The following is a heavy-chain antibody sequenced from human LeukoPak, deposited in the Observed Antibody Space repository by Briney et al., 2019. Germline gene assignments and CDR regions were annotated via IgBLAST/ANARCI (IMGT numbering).Heavy chain of an antibody. J-gene: IGHJ4*02. CDR1: GFIFSDYY. V-gene: IGHV3-11*01. CDR3: ARDRLLTGFVV. CDR2: ISSSSSTI. D-gene: IGHD3-9*01. Sequence: GGSLRLSCAASGFIFSDYYMSWIRQAPGKGLEWVSYISSSSSTINYADSVKGRFTISRDNAKNSLYLQMSSLRADDTAVYYCARDRLLTGFVVWGQGTLVTVSS.